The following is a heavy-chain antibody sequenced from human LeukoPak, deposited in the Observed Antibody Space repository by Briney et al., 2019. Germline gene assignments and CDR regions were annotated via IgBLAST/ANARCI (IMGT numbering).Heavy chain of an antibody. V-gene: IGHV3-48*04. Sequence: GGSLRLSCAGSGFTFSDYSMNWVRQAPGKGLEWVSYISSGSSTIDNADSVKGRFTISRDNAKNSLYLQMNSLRAEDTAVYYCASGRRGSSSWLFDYWGQGTLVTVSS. CDR3: ASGRRGSSSWLFDY. CDR2: ISSGSSTI. CDR1: GFTFSDYS. D-gene: IGHD6-13*01. J-gene: IGHJ4*02.